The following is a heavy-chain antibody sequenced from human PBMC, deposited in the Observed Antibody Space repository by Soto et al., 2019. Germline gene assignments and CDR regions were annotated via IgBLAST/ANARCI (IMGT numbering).Heavy chain of an antibody. D-gene: IGHD3-22*01. CDR3: ARGYYDRSGYYLDP. J-gene: IGHJ5*02. V-gene: IGHV4-31*03. CDR1: GGSISSGGYY. Sequence: PSETLSLTCTVSGGSISSGGYYWSWIRQHPGKGLEWIGYIYYSGSTYYNPSLKSRVTISVDTSKNQFSLKLSSVTAADTAVYYCARGYYDRSGYYLDPWGQGILVTVSS. CDR2: IYYSGST.